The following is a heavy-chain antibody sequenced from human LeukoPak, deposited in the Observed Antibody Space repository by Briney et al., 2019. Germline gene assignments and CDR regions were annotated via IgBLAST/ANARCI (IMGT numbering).Heavy chain of an antibody. V-gene: IGHV1-18*04. Sequence: GASVKVSCKASGYTFTGYYMHWVRQAPGQGLEWMGWISAYNGNTNYAQKLQGRVTMTTDTSTSTAYMELRSLRSDDTAVYYCARSHTIAVAGTFDYWGQGTLVTVSS. CDR2: ISAYNGNT. CDR3: ARSHTIAVAGTFDY. J-gene: IGHJ4*02. D-gene: IGHD6-19*01. CDR1: GYTFTGYY.